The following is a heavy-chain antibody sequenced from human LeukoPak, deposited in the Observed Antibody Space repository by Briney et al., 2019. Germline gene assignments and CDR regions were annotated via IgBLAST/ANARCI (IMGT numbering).Heavy chain of an antibody. Sequence: ASVKVSCKASGYTFTGYYMHWVRQAPGQGLEWMGWINPNSGGTNYAQKFQGRVTMTRDTSISTAYMELSRLRSDDTAVYYCAKGYCSGGSCYQDYWGQGTLVTVSS. J-gene: IGHJ4*02. CDR3: AKGYCSGGSCYQDY. CDR1: GYTFTGYY. D-gene: IGHD2-15*01. V-gene: IGHV1-2*02. CDR2: INPNSGGT.